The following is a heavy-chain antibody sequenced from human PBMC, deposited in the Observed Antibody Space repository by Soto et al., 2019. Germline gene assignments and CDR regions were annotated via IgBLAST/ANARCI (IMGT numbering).Heavy chain of an antibody. Sequence: EVQLVESGGGLVKPGGSLRLSCAASGFTFSSYSMNWVRQAPGKGLEWVSSISSSSSYIYYADSVRGRFTLSRDNAKNSLYLQMNSLRAEDTAVYYCARGYIGYDYPLGYWGQGTLVTVSS. D-gene: IGHD5-12*01. J-gene: IGHJ4*02. V-gene: IGHV3-21*01. CDR2: ISSSSSYI. CDR3: ARGYIGYDYPLGY. CDR1: GFTFSSYS.